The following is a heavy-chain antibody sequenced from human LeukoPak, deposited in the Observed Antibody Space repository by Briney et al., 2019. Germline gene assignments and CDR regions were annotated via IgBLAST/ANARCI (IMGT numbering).Heavy chain of an antibody. Sequence: ASVKVSCKASGGTFSSYAISWVRQAPGQGLEWMGRIIPILGIANYAQKFQGRITITRNTSISTAYMELSSLRSEDTAVYYCTRETSSRYFDYWGQGTLVTVSS. CDR3: TRETSSRYFDY. CDR1: GGTFSSYA. J-gene: IGHJ4*02. V-gene: IGHV1-69*04. CDR2: IIPILGIA.